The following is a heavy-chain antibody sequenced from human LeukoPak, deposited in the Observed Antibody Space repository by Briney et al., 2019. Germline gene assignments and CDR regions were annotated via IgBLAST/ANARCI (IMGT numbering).Heavy chain of an antibody. V-gene: IGHV4-34*01. CDR2: INHSGST. CDR3: ARGGNMITFGGVIDY. D-gene: IGHD3-16*01. CDR1: GGSFSGYY. Sequence: KPSETLSLTCAVYGGSFSGYYWSWIRQPPGKGLEWIGEINHSGSTNYNPSLKSRVTISVDTSKNQFSLKLSSVTAADTAVYYCARGGNMITFGGVIDYWGQGTLVTVSS. J-gene: IGHJ4*02.